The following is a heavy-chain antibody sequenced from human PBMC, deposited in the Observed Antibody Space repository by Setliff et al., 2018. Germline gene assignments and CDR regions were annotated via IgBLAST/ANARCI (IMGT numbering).Heavy chain of an antibody. CDR1: GYIFSTYG. J-gene: IGHJ4*02. V-gene: IGHV1-18*01. D-gene: IGHD6-19*01. CDR2: ISAYNGNT. Sequence: ASVKVSCKASGYIFSTYGITWVRQAPGQGPEWMGWISAYNGNTNYALKLQDRVNMTADTSTDTVYLDLRSLRSDDSAMYYCTRGQRAWSYWGQGTLVTVSS. CDR3: TRGQRAWSY.